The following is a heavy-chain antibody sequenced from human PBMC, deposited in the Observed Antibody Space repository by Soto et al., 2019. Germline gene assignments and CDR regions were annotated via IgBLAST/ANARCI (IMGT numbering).Heavy chain of an antibody. J-gene: IGHJ6*02. V-gene: IGHV4-4*02. CDR1: GGSLSRSKW. CDR2: IYHSGST. CDR3: ARDQAVSGEYYYYSYGMDV. D-gene: IGHD6-13*01. Sequence: SETLSLTCAVSGGSLSRSKWWCWVRQPPGKGLEWIGEIYHSGSTNYNPSLKSRVTISVDKSKNQFSLKLSSVTAADTAVYYCARDQAVSGEYYYYSYGMDVWGQGTTVTVSS.